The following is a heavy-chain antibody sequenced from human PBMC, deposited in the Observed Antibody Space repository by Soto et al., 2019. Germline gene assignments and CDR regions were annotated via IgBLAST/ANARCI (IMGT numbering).Heavy chain of an antibody. Sequence: QVQLVQSRAEVKKPGASVRVSCKASGYTFTSYGITWVRQAPGQGLEWMGWISVYNGNTNYAQRLQGRVTMTTDTSTTTAYMELRSLRSDDTAVYYCARGHKLFQDGRCDYWGQGTLVTVSS. J-gene: IGHJ4*02. CDR3: ARGHKLFQDGRCDY. V-gene: IGHV1-18*01. D-gene: IGHD1-1*01. CDR2: ISVYNGNT. CDR1: GYTFTSYG.